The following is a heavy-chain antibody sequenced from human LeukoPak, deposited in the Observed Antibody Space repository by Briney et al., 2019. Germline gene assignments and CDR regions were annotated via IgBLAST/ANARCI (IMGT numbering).Heavy chain of an antibody. J-gene: IGHJ6*02. V-gene: IGHV3-9*01. Sequence: SLRLSCAASGFTFDDYAMHWVRQAPGKGLERVSGISWNSGSIGYADSVKGRFTISRDNAKNSLYLQMNSLRAEDTALNYCAKDMGCSSTSCYVEVSGYYYYGMDVWGQGTTVTVSS. CDR3: AKDMGCSSTSCYVEVSGYYYYGMDV. CDR2: ISWNSGSI. CDR1: GFTFDDYA. D-gene: IGHD2-2*01.